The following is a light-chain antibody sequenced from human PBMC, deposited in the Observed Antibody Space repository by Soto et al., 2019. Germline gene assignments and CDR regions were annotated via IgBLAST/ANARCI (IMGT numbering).Light chain of an antibody. J-gene: IGKJ2*01. CDR3: QQRSNWRVT. Sequence: EIVLTQSPATLSLSPGERATLSCRASQSVSTYLAWYQQKSGQAPRLLIYDASHRATGIPARFSGSGSGTDFTLTLSSIEPEDFAVYYCQQRSNWRVTFGQGTKLEIK. V-gene: IGKV3-11*01. CDR2: DAS. CDR1: QSVSTY.